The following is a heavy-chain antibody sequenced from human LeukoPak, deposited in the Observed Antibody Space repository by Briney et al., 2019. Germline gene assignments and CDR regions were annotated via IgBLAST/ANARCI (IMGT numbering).Heavy chain of an antibody. Sequence: GGSLRLSCAASGFTFSSYSMNWVRQAPGKGLEWVSSISSSRAYIYYADSVKGRFTISRDNAKNSLYLQMNSLRAEDTAVYYCAELGITMIGGVWGKGTTVTISS. CDR1: GFTFSSYS. CDR3: AELGITMIGGV. V-gene: IGHV3-21*01. D-gene: IGHD3-10*02. J-gene: IGHJ6*04. CDR2: ISSSRAYI.